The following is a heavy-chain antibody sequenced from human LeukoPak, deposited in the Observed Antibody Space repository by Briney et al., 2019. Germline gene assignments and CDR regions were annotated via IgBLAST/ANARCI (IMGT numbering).Heavy chain of an antibody. CDR3: ARGARWDSSSWYDY. CDR1: GGSISSYY. V-gene: IGHV4-59*01. Sequence: SETLSLTCTVSGGSISSYYWSWIRQPPGKGLEWIGYIYYSGSTNYIPSLKSRVTISVDTSKNQFSLKLSSVTAADTAVYYCARGARWDSSSWYDYWGQGTLVTVSS. J-gene: IGHJ4*02. CDR2: IYYSGST. D-gene: IGHD6-13*01.